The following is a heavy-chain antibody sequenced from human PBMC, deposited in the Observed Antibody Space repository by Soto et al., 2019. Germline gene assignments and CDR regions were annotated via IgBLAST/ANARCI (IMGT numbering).Heavy chain of an antibody. J-gene: IGHJ4*02. CDR2: IYYSGST. CDR1: GGSISSSSW. V-gene: IGHV4-30-4*01. Sequence: SETLSLTCAVSGGSISSSSWWSWVRQPPGKGLEWIGYIYYSGSTYYNPSLKSRVTISVDTSKNQFSLKLSSVTAADTAVYYCARSRAYYYDSSGLLFDYWGQGTLVT. D-gene: IGHD3-22*01. CDR3: ARSRAYYYDSSGLLFDY.